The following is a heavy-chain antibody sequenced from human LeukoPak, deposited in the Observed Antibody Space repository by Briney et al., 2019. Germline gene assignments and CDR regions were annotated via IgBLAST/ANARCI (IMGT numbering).Heavy chain of an antibody. CDR3: AKDPRDHSYGWSWRYFDY. CDR2: IIGSGDTT. J-gene: IGHJ4*02. CDR1: GFTFSTYA. Sequence: GGSLRLSCAGAGFTFSTYAMSWVRQAPGKGLEWVSTIIGSGDTTYYADSVKGRFTISRDNSKNTLYLQMNSLRPEDTAVYYCAKDPRDHSYGWSWRYFDYWGQGTLVTVSS. V-gene: IGHV3-23*01. D-gene: IGHD5-18*01.